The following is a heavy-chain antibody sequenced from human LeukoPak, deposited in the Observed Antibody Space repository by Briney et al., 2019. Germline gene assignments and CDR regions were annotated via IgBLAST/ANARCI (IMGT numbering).Heavy chain of an antibody. D-gene: IGHD3-22*01. CDR2: LYSGGNT. CDR1: GFTFSSYV. CDR3: ARDNYYDSSGYSRKHDAFDI. J-gene: IGHJ3*02. V-gene: IGHV3-66*01. Sequence: GGSLRLSCEVSGFTFSSYVMSWVRQAPGKGLEWVSVLYSGGNTYYADSVQDRFTISRDNSKNTLYLQMNSLRAEDTAVYYCARDNYYDSSGYSRKHDAFDIWGQGTTVTVSS.